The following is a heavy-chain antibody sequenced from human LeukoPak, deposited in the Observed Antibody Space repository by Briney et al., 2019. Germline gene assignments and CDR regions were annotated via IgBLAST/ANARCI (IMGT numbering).Heavy chain of an antibody. D-gene: IGHD2-8*02. CDR3: AKFRISSAITGLAFDY. CDR1: GFTFSSYG. Sequence: TGGSLRLSCAASGFTFSSYGMHWVRQAPGKGLEWVAVISYDGSNKYYADSVKGRFTISRDNSKNTLYLQMNSLRAEDTAVYYCAKFRISSAITGLAFDYWGQGTLVTVSS. J-gene: IGHJ4*02. CDR2: ISYDGSNK. V-gene: IGHV3-30*18.